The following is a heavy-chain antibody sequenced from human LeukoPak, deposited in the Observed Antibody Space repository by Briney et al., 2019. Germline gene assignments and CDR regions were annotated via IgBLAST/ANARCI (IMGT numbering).Heavy chain of an antibody. CDR2: IYYSGST. V-gene: IGHV4-39*07. Sequence: SETLSLTCTVSGGSISSSSYYWGWIRQPPGKGLEWIGSIYYSGSTCYNPSLKSRVTISVDTSKNQFSLKLSSVTAADTAVYYCARVMKDTAMDWGQGTLVTVSS. D-gene: IGHD5-18*01. CDR3: ARVMKDTAMD. CDR1: GGSISSSSYY. J-gene: IGHJ4*02.